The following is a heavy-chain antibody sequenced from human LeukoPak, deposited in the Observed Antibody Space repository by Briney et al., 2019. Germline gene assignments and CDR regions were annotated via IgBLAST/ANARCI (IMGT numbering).Heavy chain of an antibody. Sequence: VGSLRLSCAASGFTFSSFAMHWVRQAPGKGLEWVALISYDGANKYYADSVKGRFTISRDNSKNTLYLQMNSLRPEDTAVYYCAKVGHYHDFDYWGQGTLVTVSS. V-gene: IGHV3-30*18. CDR3: AKVGHYHDFDY. D-gene: IGHD3-3*01. CDR1: GFTFSSFA. CDR2: ISYDGANK. J-gene: IGHJ4*02.